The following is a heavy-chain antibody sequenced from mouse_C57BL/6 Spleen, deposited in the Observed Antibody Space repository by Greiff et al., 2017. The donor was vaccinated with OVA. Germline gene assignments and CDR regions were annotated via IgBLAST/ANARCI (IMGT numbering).Heavy chain of an antibody. J-gene: IGHJ4*01. CDR1: GYTFTSYW. CDR2: INPSNGGT. V-gene: IGHV1-53*01. D-gene: IGHD1-1*01. CDR3: ARYPITTVVDYAMDY. Sequence: VQLQQPGTELVKPGASVKLSCTASGYTFTSYWMHWVKQRPGQGLEWIGNINPSNGGTNYNEKFKSKATLTVDKSSSTAYMQLSSLTSEDSAVYYCARYPITTVVDYAMDYWGQGTSVTVSS.